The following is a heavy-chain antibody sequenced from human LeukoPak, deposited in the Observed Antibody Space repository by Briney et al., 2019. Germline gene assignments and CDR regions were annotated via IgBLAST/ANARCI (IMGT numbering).Heavy chain of an antibody. V-gene: IGHV3-74*01. CDR1: GFTFSDYW. CDR2: TSKDGSDT. J-gene: IGHJ4*02. CDR3: ARGGYSGSYYRFS. Sequence: GGSLRLSCAASGFTFSDYWMHWVRQGPGKGPEWLSRTSKDGSDTFHADAAKGRFTASRDNAKNTVYLQVTNVRPDDTAVYYCARGGYSGSYYRFSWGQGTVVTVAS. D-gene: IGHD6-25*01.